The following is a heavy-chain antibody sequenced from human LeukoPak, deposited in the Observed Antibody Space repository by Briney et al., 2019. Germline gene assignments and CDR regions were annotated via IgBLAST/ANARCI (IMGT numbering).Heavy chain of an antibody. CDR3: TRDREGATNY. V-gene: IGHV3-49*04. D-gene: IGHD1-26*01. CDR1: GFTFGDYA. Sequence: PGGSLTLFCTASGFTFGDYAMSWVRQAPGKGLEWVGFIRSKAYSGTTEYAASVPGRFTISRDDSKSIAYLQMNSLKTEDTAVYYCTRDREGATNYWGQGTLVTVSS. J-gene: IGHJ4*02. CDR2: IRSKAYSGTT.